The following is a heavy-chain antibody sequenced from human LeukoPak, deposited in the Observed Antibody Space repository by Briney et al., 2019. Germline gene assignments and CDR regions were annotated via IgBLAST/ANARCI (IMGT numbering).Heavy chain of an antibody. D-gene: IGHD3-3*01. V-gene: IGHV4-31*03. CDR3: ARAAQHDFWSGYSAEYFQH. CDR2: IHYSGST. CDR1: GGSISSGGYY. J-gene: IGHJ1*01. Sequence: SETLSLTCTVSGGSISSGGYYWSWIRQRPGKGLEWIGYIHYSGSTYYNPSLKSRVTISVDTSKNQFSLKLSSVTAADTAVYYCARAAQHDFWSGYSAEYFQHWGQGTLVTVSS.